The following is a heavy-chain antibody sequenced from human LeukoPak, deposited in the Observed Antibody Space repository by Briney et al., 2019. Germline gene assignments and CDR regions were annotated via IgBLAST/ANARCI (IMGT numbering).Heavy chain of an antibody. D-gene: IGHD6-6*01. Sequence: PGGSLRLSCAASGFTFSSYSMNWVRQAPGKGLEWVSSISSSSSYIYYADSVKGRFTISRDNAKNSLYLQMNSLRAEDTAVYYCARVLAVAARFFDYYYYYMDVWGKGTTVTVSS. CDR1: GFTFSSYS. J-gene: IGHJ6*03. V-gene: IGHV3-21*04. CDR3: ARVLAVAARFFDYYYYYMDV. CDR2: ISSSSSYI.